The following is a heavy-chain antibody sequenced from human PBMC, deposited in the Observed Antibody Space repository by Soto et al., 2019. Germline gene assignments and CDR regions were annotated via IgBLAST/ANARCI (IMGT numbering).Heavy chain of an antibody. D-gene: IGHD6-25*01. CDR2: IYTSGST. CDR3: ARTIGAAYYFDF. CDR1: GDSMTKYY. J-gene: IGHJ4*02. V-gene: IGHV4-4*07. Sequence: PSETLSLTCSVSGDSMTKYYWSWIRQPAGKGLEWIGRIYTSGSTNYNPSLKSRVTMSIDTSNNHFSLNLKSVTAADTAVYYCARTIGAAYYFDFCGQGALVTVSS.